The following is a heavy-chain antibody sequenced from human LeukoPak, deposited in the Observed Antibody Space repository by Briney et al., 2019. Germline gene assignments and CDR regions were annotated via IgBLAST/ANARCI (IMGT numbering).Heavy chain of an antibody. CDR2: ISYDGSNK. CDR1: GFTFSSYA. V-gene: IGHV3-30*04. Sequence: GGSLRLSCAASGFTFSSYAMHWVRQAPGKGLEWVAVISYDGSNKYYADSVKGRFTISRDNSKNTLYLQMNSLRAEDTAVYYCARDPPHGGSYLFDYWGQGTLVTVSS. J-gene: IGHJ4*02. CDR3: ARDPPHGGSYLFDY. D-gene: IGHD1-26*01.